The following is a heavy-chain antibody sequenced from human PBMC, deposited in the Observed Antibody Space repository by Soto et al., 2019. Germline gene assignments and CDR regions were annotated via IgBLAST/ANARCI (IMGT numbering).Heavy chain of an antibody. D-gene: IGHD3-16*02. CDR2: INPNSGAT. J-gene: IGHJ5*02. Sequence: VASVKVSCKASGYTFTGYFIHWVRQAPGQGLEWVGYINPNSGATKYAPRFQGRVTMTSDTSIRTDYMDLSNLRSDDTAVYYCARGGGKIIAPLPWGPGTLVTVS. CDR3: ARGGGKIIAPLP. CDR1: GYTFTGYF. V-gene: IGHV1-2*02.